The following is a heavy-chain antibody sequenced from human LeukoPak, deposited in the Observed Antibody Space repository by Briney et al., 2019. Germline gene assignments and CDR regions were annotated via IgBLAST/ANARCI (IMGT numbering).Heavy chain of an antibody. CDR2: INPNGGGT. V-gene: IGHV1-2*02. D-gene: IGHD3-10*01. CDR3: ASPTYYYGSGSYDAFDI. J-gene: IGHJ3*02. CDR1: GYTFTGYY. Sequence: ASVKVSCKASGYTFTGYYMHWVRQAPGQGLEWMGWINPNGGGTNYAQKFQGRVTMTRDTSISTAYMELSRLRSDDTAVYYCASPTYYYGSGSYDAFDIWGQGTMVTVSS.